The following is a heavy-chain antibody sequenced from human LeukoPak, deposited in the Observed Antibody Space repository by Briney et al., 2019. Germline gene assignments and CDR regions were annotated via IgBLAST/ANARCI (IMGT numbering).Heavy chain of an antibody. D-gene: IGHD6-13*01. V-gene: IGHV1-2*04. CDR1: GYTFTGYY. CDR3: ARGERAAAGTAVATYGMDV. Sequence: ASVKVSCKDSGYTFTGYYMHWVRQAPGQGLEWMGWINPNSGGTNYAQKFRGWVTMTRDTSISTAYMELSRLRSDDTAVYYCARGERAAAGTAVATYGMDVWGQGTTVTVSS. CDR2: INPNSGGT. J-gene: IGHJ6*02.